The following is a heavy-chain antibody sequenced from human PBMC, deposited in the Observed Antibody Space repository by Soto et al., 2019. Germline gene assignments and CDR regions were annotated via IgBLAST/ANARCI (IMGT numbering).Heavy chain of an antibody. V-gene: IGHV1-69*06. J-gene: IGHJ5*02. CDR2: IIPIFGAA. CDR3: AYSIRRITIIVVVMDTWFDP. CDR1: GYAYTVHH. D-gene: IGHD3-22*01. Sequence: SVNVSCTTAGYAYTVHHVDWVRQAPGQGLEWMGGIIPIFGAANYAQKVQGRVTITADKSTSTAYMELSSLRSEDTAVYYCAYSIRRITIIVVVMDTWFDPWGQGTLV.